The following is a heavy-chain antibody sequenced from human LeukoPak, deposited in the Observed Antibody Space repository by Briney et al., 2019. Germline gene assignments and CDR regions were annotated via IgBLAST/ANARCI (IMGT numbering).Heavy chain of an antibody. CDR2: ISSSSSYI. CDR3: ARDLYGDYGNNWFDP. J-gene: IGHJ5*02. Sequence: GGSLRLSCAASGFTFSSYSMNWVRQAPGKGLEWVSSISSSSSYIYYADSVKGRFTISRDNAKNSLYLQVNSLRAEDTAVYYCARDLYGDYGNNWFDPWGQGTLVTVSS. CDR1: GFTFSSYS. V-gene: IGHV3-21*01. D-gene: IGHD4-17*01.